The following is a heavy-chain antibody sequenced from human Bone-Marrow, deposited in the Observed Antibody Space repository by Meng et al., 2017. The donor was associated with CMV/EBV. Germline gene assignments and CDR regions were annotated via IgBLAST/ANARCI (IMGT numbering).Heavy chain of an antibody. CDR3: ARGSLASGSDCDANYYFDL. Sequence: SETLSLTCTVSGDSISSYYWNWIRQPPGKGLEWIGYIYYSGSTNYNPSLKSRVTISVDTSKNQFSLKLSPVTAADTAVDYCARGSLASGSDCDANYYFDLWGQGTLVTVSS. CDR2: IYYSGST. V-gene: IGHV4-59*01. CDR1: GDSISSYY. D-gene: IGHD2-21*01. J-gene: IGHJ4*02.